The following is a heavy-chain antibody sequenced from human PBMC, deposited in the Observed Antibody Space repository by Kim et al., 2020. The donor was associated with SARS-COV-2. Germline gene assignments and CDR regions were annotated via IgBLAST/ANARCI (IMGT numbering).Heavy chain of an antibody. CDR2: ITPSGGST. D-gene: IGHD5-18*01. CDR1: GFNLYSFA. J-gene: IGHJ4*02. V-gene: IGHV3-23*01. CDR3: AKGVGYSSPLDY. Sequence: GGSLRLSCAGSGFNLYSFAMTWVRQAPGKGLEWVSGITPSGGSTYYTDSVKGRFTISRDNSKNTLYLQMNSLRAEDTAVYYCAKGVGYSSPLDYWGQGTLVTVSS.